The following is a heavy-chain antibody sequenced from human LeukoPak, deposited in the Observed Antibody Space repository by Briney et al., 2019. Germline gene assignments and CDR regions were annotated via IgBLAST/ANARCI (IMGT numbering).Heavy chain of an antibody. V-gene: IGHV3-30*03. D-gene: IGHD3-3*01. J-gene: IGHJ6*04. CDR2: ISYDGSNK. Sequence: GGSLRLSCAASGFTFSIYGMHWVRQAPGKGLEWVAVISYDGSNKYYADSVKGRFTISRGNSKNTLYLQMNSLRAEDTAVYYCAGITIFGVAPPDVWGKGTTVTVSS. CDR1: GFTFSIYG. CDR3: AGITIFGVAPPDV.